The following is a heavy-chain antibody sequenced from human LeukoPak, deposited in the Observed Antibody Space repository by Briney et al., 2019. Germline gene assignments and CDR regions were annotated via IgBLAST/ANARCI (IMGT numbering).Heavy chain of an antibody. CDR3: ARSGVTVYCSGGSCPTKN. CDR2: ISYDGSNK. CDR1: GFTLSSYA. V-gene: IGHV3-30*01. J-gene: IGHJ4*02. D-gene: IGHD2-15*01. Sequence: PGGSLRLSCAASGFTLSSYAMHWVRQAPGKGLEWVAVISYDGSNKYYADSVKGRFTISRDNSKNTLYLQMNSLRAEDTAVYYCARSGVTVYCSGGSCPTKNWGQGTLVTVSS.